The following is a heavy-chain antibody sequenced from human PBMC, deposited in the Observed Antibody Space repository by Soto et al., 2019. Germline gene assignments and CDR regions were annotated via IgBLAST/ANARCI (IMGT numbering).Heavy chain of an antibody. Sequence: EVHLVEFGGGLVNPGGSLRLSCAASGFTFSDADMHWVRQAPGKGLEWVSAITPSPSITSYGDSVRGRFTISRDDANDSVYLQMDSLRVDDSAIYYCARLPFGAYPEYFWGQGTLVTVSS. CDR1: GFTFSDAD. CDR2: ITPSPSIT. V-gene: IGHV3-21*01. D-gene: IGHD3-3*01. J-gene: IGHJ4*02. CDR3: ARLPFGAYPEYF.